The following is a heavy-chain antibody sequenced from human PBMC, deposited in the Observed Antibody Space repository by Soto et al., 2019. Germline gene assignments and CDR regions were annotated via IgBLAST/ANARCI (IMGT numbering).Heavy chain of an antibody. D-gene: IGHD5-18*01. Sequence: SGALSLTSPASGGSISSYYWSWIRQPPGKGLEWIGYIYYSGSTNYNPSLKSRVTISVDTSKIQFSLKLSSVTAADTAVYYCARDDTAMVRPWGQGTQVTVSS. CDR3: ARDDTAMVRP. CDR1: GGSISSYY. J-gene: IGHJ5*02. V-gene: IGHV4-59*01. CDR2: IYYSGST.